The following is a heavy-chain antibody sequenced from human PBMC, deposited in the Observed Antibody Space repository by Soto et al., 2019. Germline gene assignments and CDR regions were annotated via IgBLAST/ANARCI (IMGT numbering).Heavy chain of an antibody. V-gene: IGHV3-7*01. Sequence: AGGSLRLSCAASGFTFSKSWMSWVRQAPGKGLEWVANIKEDGSDKFYVDSVRGRFTISRDNAKNSLYLQMNNLRVEDTAIYYCARDPTVGDYGCWGQGTQVTVSS. CDR3: ARDPTVGDYGC. CDR1: GFTFSKSW. D-gene: IGHD4-17*01. J-gene: IGHJ4*02. CDR2: IKEDGSDK.